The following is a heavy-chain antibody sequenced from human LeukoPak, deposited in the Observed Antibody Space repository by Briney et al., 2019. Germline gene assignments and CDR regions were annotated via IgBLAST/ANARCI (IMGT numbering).Heavy chain of an antibody. Sequence: ASVKVSCKASGYTFTGYYVHWVRQAPGQGLEWMGWISAYNGNTNYAQKLRGRVTMTTDTSTSTAYMELRSLRSDDTAVYYCARDREVWLRPRRRYYFHYWGQGTLVTVSS. V-gene: IGHV1-18*04. CDR1: GYTFTGYY. D-gene: IGHD5-12*01. CDR3: ARDREVWLRPRRRYYFHY. CDR2: ISAYNGNT. J-gene: IGHJ4*02.